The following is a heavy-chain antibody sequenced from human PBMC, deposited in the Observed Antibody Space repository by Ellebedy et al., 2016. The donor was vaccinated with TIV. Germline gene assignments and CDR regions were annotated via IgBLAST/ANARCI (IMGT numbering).Heavy chain of an antibody. V-gene: IGHV4-39*07. Sequence: SETLSLXCTVSGGSISSSSYYWGWIRQPPGKGLEWIGSIYYSGSTYYNPSLKSRVTISVDTSKNQFSLKLSSVTAADTAVYYCARDSGPVDYWGQGTLVTVSS. CDR2: IYYSGST. J-gene: IGHJ4*02. CDR3: ARDSGPVDY. CDR1: GGSISSSSYY. D-gene: IGHD6-19*01.